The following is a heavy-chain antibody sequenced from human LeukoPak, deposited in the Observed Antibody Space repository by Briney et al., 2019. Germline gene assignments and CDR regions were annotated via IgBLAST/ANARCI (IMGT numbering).Heavy chain of an antibody. V-gene: IGHV4-39*01. D-gene: IGHD3-10*01. J-gene: IGHJ4*02. CDR1: GGSISSGSYY. CDR3: ARDQAYYGSGID. Sequence: SETLSLTCTVSGGSISSGSYYWSWIRQPPGKGLEWIGEINHSGSTNYNPSLKSRVTISVDTSRNQFSLKLSSVTAADTAVYYCARDQAYYGSGIDWGQGTLVTVSS. CDR2: INHSGST.